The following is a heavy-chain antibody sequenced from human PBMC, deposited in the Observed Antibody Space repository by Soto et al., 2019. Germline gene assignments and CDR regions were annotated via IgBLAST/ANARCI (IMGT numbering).Heavy chain of an antibody. D-gene: IGHD3-10*01. CDR1: GFTFSSYW. CDR3: ASVKSWAVSP. Sequence: EVQLVESGGGLVQPGGSLRLSCAASGFTFSSYWMSWVRQAPGKGLEWVAHIKQSGSDRYYLDSVRGRFTISRDNAKNSLYLQMNSLRVEDTAMYYCASVKSWAVSPWGQGTLVTVSS. CDR2: IKQSGSDR. V-gene: IGHV3-7*01. J-gene: IGHJ5*02.